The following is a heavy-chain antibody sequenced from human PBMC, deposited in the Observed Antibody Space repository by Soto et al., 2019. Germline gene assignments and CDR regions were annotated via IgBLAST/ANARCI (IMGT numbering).Heavy chain of an antibody. CDR3: ARDKQQLVGGY. Sequence: ASVKVSCKASGYAFSSYLLHWVRQAPGQRLEWMGWINAGNGNTKYSQKFQGRVTITRDTSASTAYMELSSLRSEDTAVYYCARDKQQLVGGYWGQGTLVTVSS. CDR1: GYAFSSYL. J-gene: IGHJ4*02. V-gene: IGHV1-3*01. CDR2: INAGNGNT. D-gene: IGHD6-13*01.